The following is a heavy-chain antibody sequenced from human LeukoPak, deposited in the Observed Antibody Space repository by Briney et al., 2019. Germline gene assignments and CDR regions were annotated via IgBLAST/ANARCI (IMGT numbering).Heavy chain of an antibody. Sequence: SETLSLTCTVSGVSISSYYWSWIRQPAGKGLEWIGRIHTSGSTKYNPSLKSRVTMSVDTSKNQFSLKLSSVTAADTAVYYCARESEMATITGYYYYYYMDVWGKGTTVTVSS. V-gene: IGHV4-4*07. CDR3: ARESEMATITGYYYYYYMDV. J-gene: IGHJ6*03. CDR1: GVSISSYY. CDR2: IHTSGST. D-gene: IGHD5-24*01.